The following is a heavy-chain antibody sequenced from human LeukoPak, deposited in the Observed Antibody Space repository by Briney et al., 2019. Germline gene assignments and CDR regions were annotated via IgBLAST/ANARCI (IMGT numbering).Heavy chain of an antibody. Sequence: SETLSLTCTVSGGSTSGRYWTWIRQPPGKGLELIGYIHYDGRTNYNPSFKIRVIISLDTSNNQFSLNLKSVTAADTAAYYCARLVTYGYSDYWGQGTLVTVSS. J-gene: IGHJ4*02. D-gene: IGHD2-21*02. CDR1: GGSTSGRY. V-gene: IGHV4-59*11. CDR3: ARLVTYGYSDY. CDR2: IHYDGRT.